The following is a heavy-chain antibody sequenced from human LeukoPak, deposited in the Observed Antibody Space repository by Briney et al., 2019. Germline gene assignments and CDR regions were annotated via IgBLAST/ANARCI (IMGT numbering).Heavy chain of an antibody. V-gene: IGHV3-30*04. CDR2: ISYDGSNK. D-gene: IGHD3-16*01. CDR1: GFTFSSYA. J-gene: IGHJ5*02. CDR3: AKDLIS. Sequence: GGSLRLSCAASGFTFSSYAMHWVRQAPGKGLEWVAVISYDGSNKYYADSVKGRFTISRDNSKNTLYLQMNSLRAEDTAVYYCAKDLISWGQGTLVTVSS.